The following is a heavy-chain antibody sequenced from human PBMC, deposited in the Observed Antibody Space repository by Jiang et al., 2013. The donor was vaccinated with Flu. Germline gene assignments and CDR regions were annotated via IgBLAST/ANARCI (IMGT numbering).Heavy chain of an antibody. Sequence: QTLSLTCAISGDSVSTNNAGWHWIRQSPSRGLEWLGRTYYRSKWYTDYAVSLKSRIIINSDTSKNQFSLQLNSVAPEDTALYYCARGYKYAYDYWGRGILVTVSS. CDR3: ARGYKYAYDY. V-gene: IGHV6-1*01. J-gene: IGHJ4*02. CDR2: TYYRSKWYT. CDR1: GDSVSTNNAG. D-gene: IGHD2-2*01.